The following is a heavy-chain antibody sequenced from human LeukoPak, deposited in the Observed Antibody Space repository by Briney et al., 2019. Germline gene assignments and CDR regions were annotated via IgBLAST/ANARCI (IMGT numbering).Heavy chain of an antibody. Sequence: PGGSLRLSCAASGFTVSSNYMSWVRQAPGKGLEWVSVIYSGGSTYYADSVKGRFTISRDNSKNTLYLQMNSLRAEDTAVYYCAREDCSGGSCPNDYWGQGTLVTVSS. V-gene: IGHV3-66*02. J-gene: IGHJ4*02. CDR1: GFTVSSNY. D-gene: IGHD2-15*01. CDR3: AREDCSGGSCPNDY. CDR2: IYSGGST.